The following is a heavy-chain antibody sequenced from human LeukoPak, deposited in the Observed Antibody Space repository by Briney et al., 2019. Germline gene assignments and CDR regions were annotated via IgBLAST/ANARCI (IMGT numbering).Heavy chain of an antibody. CDR3: AKTLGYRGYFSP. J-gene: IGHJ5*02. Sequence: GGSLRLSCAASGFTFNSYAMAWVRQAPGKGLEWVSAISGGGVNTYYADSVKGRFTISRDNSKNMLYLQMNSLRAEDTAVYYCAKTLGYRGYFSPWGQGTLVTVSS. CDR2: ISGGGVNT. CDR1: GFTFNSYA. D-gene: IGHD3-22*01. V-gene: IGHV3-23*01.